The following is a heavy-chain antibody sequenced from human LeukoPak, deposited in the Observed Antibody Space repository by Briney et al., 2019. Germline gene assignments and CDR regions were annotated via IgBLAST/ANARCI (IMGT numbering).Heavy chain of an antibody. J-gene: IGHJ4*02. CDR2: VKEDGTTK. D-gene: IGHD2-15*01. Sequence: GGSLRLSCAASGLSFTNYWMSWVRQAPGKGLEWVANVKEDGTTKQYVDSVKGRFTISRDNAKNSLYLQMDSLRAEDTAVYYCVSQEVVPHWGQGTLVSVSS. CDR3: VSQEVVPH. CDR1: GLSFTNYW. V-gene: IGHV3-7*01.